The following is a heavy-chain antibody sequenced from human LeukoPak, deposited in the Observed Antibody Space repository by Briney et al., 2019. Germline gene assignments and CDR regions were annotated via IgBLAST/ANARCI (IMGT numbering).Heavy chain of an antibody. CDR3: AKDLESGSGWYVPARRASFDY. Sequence: GRSLRLSCAASGFTFDDYAMHWVRQAPGKGLEWVSGISWNSGSIGYADPVKGRFTISRDNAKNSLYLQMNSLRAEDTALYYCAKDLESGSGWYVPARRASFDYWGQGTLVTVSS. J-gene: IGHJ4*02. CDR1: GFTFDDYA. D-gene: IGHD6-19*01. CDR2: ISWNSGSI. V-gene: IGHV3-9*01.